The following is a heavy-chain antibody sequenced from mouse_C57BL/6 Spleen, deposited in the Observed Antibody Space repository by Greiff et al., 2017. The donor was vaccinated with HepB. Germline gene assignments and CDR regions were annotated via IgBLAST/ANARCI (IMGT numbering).Heavy chain of an antibody. CDR2: INPSSGYT. Sequence: VQLQQSGAELARPGASVKMSCKASGYTFTSYTMHWVKQRPGQGLEWIGYINPSSGYTKYNQKFKDKATLTADKSSSTAYMQLSSLTSEDSAVYYCARGGWLLQDFDYWGQGTTLTVSS. V-gene: IGHV1-4*01. CDR3: ARGGWLLQDFDY. CDR1: GYTFTSYT. D-gene: IGHD2-3*01. J-gene: IGHJ2*01.